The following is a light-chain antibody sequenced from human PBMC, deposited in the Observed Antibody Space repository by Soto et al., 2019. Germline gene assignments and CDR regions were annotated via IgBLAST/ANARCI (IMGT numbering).Light chain of an antibody. J-gene: IGLJ1*01. Sequence: QSALTQPASVSGSPGQSITISCTGTSSDVGGYNYVSWHQHHPGKAPKLMIYEVTNRPLGVSNRFSGSKSGNTASLTISWLQAEDEADYYCSSYTSSSTPWVFGTGTKVTVL. V-gene: IGLV2-14*01. CDR3: SSYTSSSTPWV. CDR1: SSDVGGYNY. CDR2: EVT.